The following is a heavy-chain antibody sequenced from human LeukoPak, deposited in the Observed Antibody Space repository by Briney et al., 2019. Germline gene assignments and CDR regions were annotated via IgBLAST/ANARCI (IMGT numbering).Heavy chain of an antibody. D-gene: IGHD5-18*01. CDR1: GGTFSSYA. CDR2: IIPILGIA. Sequence: SVKVSCKASGGTFSSYAISWVRQAPGQGLEWMGRIIPILGIANYAQKFQGRVTITAVKSTSTAYMELSSLRSEDTAVYYCARDRRTRGYSYGGLFDYWGQGTLVTVSS. J-gene: IGHJ4*02. CDR3: ARDRRTRGYSYGGLFDY. V-gene: IGHV1-69*04.